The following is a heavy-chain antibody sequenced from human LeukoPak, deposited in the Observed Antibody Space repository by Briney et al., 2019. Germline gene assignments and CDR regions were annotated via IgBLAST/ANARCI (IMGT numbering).Heavy chain of an antibody. J-gene: IGHJ4*02. Sequence: PGGSLRLSCAASGFTFDDYAMHWVRQAPGKGLEWVSGISWNSGSIGYADSVKGRFTIPRDDSKNTLYLQMNSLRAEDTAVYYCAKDWRPTTVTTSGGYWGQGTLVTVSS. CDR1: GFTFDDYA. CDR3: AKDWRPTTVTTSGGY. D-gene: IGHD4-17*01. CDR2: ISWNSGSI. V-gene: IGHV3-9*01.